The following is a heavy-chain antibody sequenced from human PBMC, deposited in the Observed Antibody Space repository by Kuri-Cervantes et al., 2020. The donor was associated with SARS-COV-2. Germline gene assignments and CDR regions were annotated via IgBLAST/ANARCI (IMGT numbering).Heavy chain of an antibody. D-gene: IGHD1-14*01. V-gene: IGHV3-30-3*01. CDR3: AGESGTPLSLYYYYYTDV. Sequence: SCKASGYTFTGYYMHWVRQAPGKGLEWVAVISYDGSNKYYADSVKGRFTISRDNSKNTMYLQMNSLRAEDTAVYYCAGESGTPLSLYYYYYTDVWGKGTTVTVSS. CDR2: ISYDGSNK. J-gene: IGHJ6*03. CDR1: GYTFTGYY.